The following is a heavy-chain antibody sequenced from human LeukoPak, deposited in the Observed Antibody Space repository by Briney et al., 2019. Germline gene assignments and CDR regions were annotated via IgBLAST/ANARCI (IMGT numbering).Heavy chain of an antibody. CDR3: ARDFWNIGVVPAASDY. CDR1: GFAFSDYY. Sequence: GGSLRLSCAASGFAFSDYYMSWIRQAPGKGLEWISYIDGRSTTIYQADSVKGRFTISRDNVKNSLYLQLNSLRVEDTAVYYCARDFWNIGVVPAASDYWGQGTLVTVST. J-gene: IGHJ4*02. V-gene: IGHV3-11*01. D-gene: IGHD2-2*01. CDR2: IDGRSTTI.